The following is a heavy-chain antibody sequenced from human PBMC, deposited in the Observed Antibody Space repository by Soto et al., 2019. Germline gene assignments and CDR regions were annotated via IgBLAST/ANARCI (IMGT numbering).Heavy chain of an antibody. CDR2: IQSGDSNA. D-gene: IGHD2-15*01. J-gene: IGHJ4*02. CDR3: ATWRRSHWSDY. Sequence: PGPYLRIASPASRDHFITQSMGCVGAVPGKGLEWMGNIQSGDSNARYSPSFQGQVTISVDKSISTAYLQWNSLKASDTSLYYCATWRRSHWSDYWGQRNRVNVSA. CDR1: RDHFITQS. V-gene: IGHV5-51*03.